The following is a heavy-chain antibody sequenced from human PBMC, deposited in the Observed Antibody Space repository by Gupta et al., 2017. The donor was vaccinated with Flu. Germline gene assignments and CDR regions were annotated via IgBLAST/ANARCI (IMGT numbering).Heavy chain of an antibody. CDR2: LKSHTDGGTT. D-gene: IGHD3-16*01. Sequence: EVQLVESGGGLVKPGGSLTLYCAASGFIFSDAYLNWVHQAPGKGLEWVGRLKSHTDGGTTDYATPVKGRFTISRDDSKNTLFLQMRSLKTEDTAVYFCTTDSSGGITFDIWGQGTMVTVSS. CDR3: TTDSSGGITFDI. CDR1: GFIFSDAY. J-gene: IGHJ3*02. V-gene: IGHV3-15*01.